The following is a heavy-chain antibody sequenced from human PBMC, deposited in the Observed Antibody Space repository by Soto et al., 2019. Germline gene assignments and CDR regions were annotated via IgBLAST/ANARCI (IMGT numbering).Heavy chain of an antibody. CDR2: IYHSGST. D-gene: IGHD4-17*01. V-gene: IGHV4-4*02. J-gene: IGHJ3*02. CDR1: GGSISTSNW. Sequence: QVQLQESGPGLVKPSGTLSLTCAVSGGSISTSNWWSWVRQPPGKGLEWIGEIYHSGSTNDSPSLKSRVTISVAQSKNQFSLQLSSVTAADTAVYYCARFMTMVTNLAFDIWGQGTMVTVSS. CDR3: ARFMTMVTNLAFDI.